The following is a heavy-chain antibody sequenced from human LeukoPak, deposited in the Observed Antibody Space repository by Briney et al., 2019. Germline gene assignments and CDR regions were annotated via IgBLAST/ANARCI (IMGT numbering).Heavy chain of an antibody. D-gene: IGHD5-12*01. J-gene: IGHJ4*02. CDR3: TTSTSRYSGYADY. CDR2: IKSKTDGGTT. V-gene: IGHV3-15*01. CDR1: GFTFSNAW. Sequence: GSLRLSCAASGFTFSNAWMSWVRQAPGEGLEWVGRIKSKTDGGTTDYAAPVKGRFTISRDDSKNTLYLQMNSLKTEDTAVYYGTTSTSRYSGYADYWGQGTLVTVSS.